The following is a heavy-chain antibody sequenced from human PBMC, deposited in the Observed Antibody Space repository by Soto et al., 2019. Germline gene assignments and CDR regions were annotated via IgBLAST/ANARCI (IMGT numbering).Heavy chain of an antibody. Sequence: EVQLVESGGGLVKTGGSLRLSCAASGFTFSRYSINWVRQAPWKGMEWVSSISGGSSAIYYADSVKVRFTISRDNAKKSLYLQMNSLRAEDTAVYYCARDFSGAYPVGYCDPWGQATLVTVSS. J-gene: IGHJ5*02. V-gene: IGHV3-21*01. CDR1: GFTFSRYS. CDR3: ARDFSGAYPVGYCDP. CDR2: ISGGSSAI. D-gene: IGHD1-26*01.